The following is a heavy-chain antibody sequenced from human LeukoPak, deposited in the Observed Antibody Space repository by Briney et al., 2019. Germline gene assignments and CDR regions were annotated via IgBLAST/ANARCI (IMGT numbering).Heavy chain of an antibody. V-gene: IGHV1-69*02. CDR3: ARAANNYQNWFDP. Sequence: ASVKVSCKASGGTFSSYTISWVRQAPGQGLEWMGRIIPILGIANYAQKFQGRVTITADKSTSTAYMELSSLRSEDTAVYYCARAANNYQNWFDPWGQGTLVTVSS. CDR1: GGTFSSYT. CDR2: IIPILGIA. D-gene: IGHD1-20*01. J-gene: IGHJ5*02.